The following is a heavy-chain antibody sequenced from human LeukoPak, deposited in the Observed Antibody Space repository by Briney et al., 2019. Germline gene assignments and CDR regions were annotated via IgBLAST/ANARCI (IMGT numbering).Heavy chain of an antibody. J-gene: IGHJ4*02. V-gene: IGHV1-2*02. CDR3: ARRYHYDTSAYYYGFNH. Sequence: ASVTVSCKVSGYTFTDYYMHWVRQAPGQGLEWMGWINPNGGGTNYAQQFQGRVTMTRDTSFNTGYMEVSSLRSDDTAVYYCARRYHYDTSAYYYGFNHWGQGTLVTVSS. CDR1: GYTFTDYY. CDR2: INPNGGGT. D-gene: IGHD3-22*01.